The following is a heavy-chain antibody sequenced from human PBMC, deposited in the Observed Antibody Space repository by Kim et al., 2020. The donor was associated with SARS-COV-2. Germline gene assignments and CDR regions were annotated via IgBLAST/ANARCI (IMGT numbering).Heavy chain of an antibody. V-gene: IGHV1-69*13. Sequence: SVKVSCKASGGTFSSYAISWVRQAPGQGLEWMGGIIPIFGTANYAQKFQGRVTITADESTSTAYMELSSLRSEDTAVYYCARDPKDYYGSERGLGGMDVWGQGTTVTVSS. D-gene: IGHD3-10*01. CDR1: GGTFSSYA. J-gene: IGHJ6*02. CDR3: ARDPKDYYGSERGLGGMDV. CDR2: IIPIFGTA.